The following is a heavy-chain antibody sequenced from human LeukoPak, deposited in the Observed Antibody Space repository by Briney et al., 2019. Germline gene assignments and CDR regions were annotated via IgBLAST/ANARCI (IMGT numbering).Heavy chain of an antibody. D-gene: IGHD6-13*01. Sequence: PGGSLRLSCAASGFTFSSYAMHWVRQAPGKGLEWVAVISYDGSNKYYADSVKGRFTISRDNSKNTLYLQMNSLRAEDTAVYYCASQYSSSWYGGGGAFDYWGQGTLVTVSS. V-gene: IGHV3-30*04. CDR1: GFTFSSYA. CDR3: ASQYSSSWYGGGGAFDY. J-gene: IGHJ4*02. CDR2: ISYDGSNK.